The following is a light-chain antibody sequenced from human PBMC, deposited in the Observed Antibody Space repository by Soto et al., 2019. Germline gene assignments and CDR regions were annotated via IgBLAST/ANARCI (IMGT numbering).Light chain of an antibody. CDR2: DVS. V-gene: IGLV2-14*03. CDR1: RSDIGAYDY. CDR3: SSYTTSSLLV. Sequence: QSALTQPASVSGSPGQSITISCTGTRSDIGAYDYVSRYQQHPGTVPKLLIYDVSNRPSGVSNRFSGSKSGNTASLTISGLQPEDEADYYCSSYTTSSLLVFGTGTKLTVL. J-gene: IGLJ1*01.